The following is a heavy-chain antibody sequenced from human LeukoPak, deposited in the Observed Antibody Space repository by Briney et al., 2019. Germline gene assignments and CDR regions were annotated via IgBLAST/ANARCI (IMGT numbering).Heavy chain of an antibody. CDR3: ARGLQNLDGMDV. CDR1: GYTFTSYD. V-gene: IGHV1-8*01. Sequence: GASVKVSCKASGYTFTSYDISWVRQAAGQGLEWMGWMNPNSGDTGYAQKFQGRVTMTRNTSISTAYMELSSLRSEDTAVYYCARGLQNLDGMDVWGQGTTVTVSS. D-gene: IGHD3-16*01. CDR2: MNPNSGDT. J-gene: IGHJ6*02.